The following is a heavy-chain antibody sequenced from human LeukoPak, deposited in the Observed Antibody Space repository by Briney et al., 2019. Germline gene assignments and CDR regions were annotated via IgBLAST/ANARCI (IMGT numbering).Heavy chain of an antibody. Sequence: PSQTLSLTCTVSGGSISSGGYYWSWIRQYPGKGLEWIGYIHYTGSTYYNPSLESRVTISVDTSKNQFSLKLSSVTAADTAVYYCARSYYYGSGSYGFDYWGQGTLVTVSS. CDR2: IHYTGST. D-gene: IGHD3-10*01. V-gene: IGHV4-31*03. CDR1: GGSISSGGYY. CDR3: ARSYYYGSGSYGFDY. J-gene: IGHJ4*02.